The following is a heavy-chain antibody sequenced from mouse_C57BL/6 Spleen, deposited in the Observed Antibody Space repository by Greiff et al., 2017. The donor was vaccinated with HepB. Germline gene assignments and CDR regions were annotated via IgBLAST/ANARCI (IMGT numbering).Heavy chain of an antibody. D-gene: IGHD3-2*02. J-gene: IGHJ2*01. V-gene: IGHV10-3*01. Sequence: GGGLVQPTGSLTLSCAASCFTFNTYAMHWVRQAPGKGLEWVARLRSKSSNYATYYADSVKDRFTISRDDSQSMLYLQMNNLKTEDTAMYYCVRALDSSGLDYWGQGTTLTVSS. CDR1: CFTFNTYA. CDR3: VRALDSSGLDY. CDR2: LRSKSSNYAT.